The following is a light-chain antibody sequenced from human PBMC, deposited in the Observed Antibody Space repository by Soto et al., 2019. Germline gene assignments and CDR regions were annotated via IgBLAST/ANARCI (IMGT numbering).Light chain of an antibody. CDR3: QQTHSIPLT. V-gene: IGKV1-39*01. J-gene: IGKJ4*01. CDR2: GAS. CDR1: QNVGSF. Sequence: DIQMTQSPSSLSASVGDSVTITCRASQNVGSFLNWYQQKSGGAPKLLMYGASTLHSGVPSRFSASASGTEFTLTIISLQPEDFPTYFCQQTHSIPLTFGGGTKVEIK.